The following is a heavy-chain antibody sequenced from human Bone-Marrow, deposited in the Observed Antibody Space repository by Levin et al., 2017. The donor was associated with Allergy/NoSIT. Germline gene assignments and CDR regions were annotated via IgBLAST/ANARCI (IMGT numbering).Heavy chain of an antibody. Sequence: ESLKISCAASGFTFHLYWMNWIRQAPGKGLEWVANIEKDGNEMHYVDSVEGRFTISRDNAKNVLYLEMSSLRVEDTALYYCGTDVGIAVADRNYWGQGVLVTVSS. CDR1: GFTFHLYW. CDR3: GTDVGIAVADRNY. CDR2: IEKDGNEM. D-gene: IGHD6-19*01. J-gene: IGHJ4*02. V-gene: IGHV3-7*01.